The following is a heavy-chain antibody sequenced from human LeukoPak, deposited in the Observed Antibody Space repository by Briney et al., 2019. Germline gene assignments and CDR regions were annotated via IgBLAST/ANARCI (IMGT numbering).Heavy chain of an antibody. V-gene: IGHV3-23*01. CDR3: AKGTVAGSWDYFDY. J-gene: IGHJ4*02. CDR2: ISGSGGST. CDR1: GFTFSSYA. D-gene: IGHD6-13*01. Sequence: GGSLRLSCAASGFTFSSYAMSWVRQAPGKGLEWVSGISGSGGSTYFADSVKGRFTISRDNSKNTVYLQINSLRAEDTAVYYCAKGTVAGSWDYFDYWGQGTLVTVSS.